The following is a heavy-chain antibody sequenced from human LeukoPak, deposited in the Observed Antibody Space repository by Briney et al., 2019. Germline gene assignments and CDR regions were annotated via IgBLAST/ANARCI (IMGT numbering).Heavy chain of an antibody. CDR1: GFTFRSYA. D-gene: IGHD3-9*01. CDR3: AKDRVRYDILTGYFPVDY. Sequence: PGGSLRLSCAASGFTFRSYAMSWVRQAPGKGLEWGSAISGSGGSTYYADSVKGRFTISRDNSKNTLYLQMNSLRAEDTAVYYCAKDRVRYDILTGYFPVDYWGQGTLVTVSS. CDR2: ISGSGGST. J-gene: IGHJ4*02. V-gene: IGHV3-23*01.